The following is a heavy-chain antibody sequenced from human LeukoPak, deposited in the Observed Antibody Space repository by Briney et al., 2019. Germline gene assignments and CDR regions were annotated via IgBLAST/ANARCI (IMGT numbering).Heavy chain of an antibody. Sequence: GGSLGLSCAASGFTFSSYSMNWVRQAPGKGLEWVSSISSSSSYIYYADSVKGRFTISRDNAKNSLYLQMNSLRAEDTAVYYCARGLWDSSGLYYYYYGMDVWGQGTTVTVSS. D-gene: IGHD3-22*01. J-gene: IGHJ6*02. CDR1: GFTFSSYS. CDR3: ARGLWDSSGLYYYYYGMDV. V-gene: IGHV3-21*01. CDR2: ISSSSSYI.